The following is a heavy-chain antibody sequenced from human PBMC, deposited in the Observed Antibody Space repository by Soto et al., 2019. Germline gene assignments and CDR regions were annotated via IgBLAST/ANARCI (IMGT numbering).Heavy chain of an antibody. V-gene: IGHV3-30*18. D-gene: IGHD3-10*01. CDR2: ISYDGSNK. CDR1: GFTFISYG. J-gene: IGHJ6*02. Sequence: RGSLRLSCAASGFTFISYGMHWVRQAPGKGLEWLAVISYDGSNKYYADSVKGRFTISRDNSKNTLYLQMNSLRAEDTAVYYCAKDLMVREQIDYGMDVWGQGTTVTVSS. CDR3: AKDLMVREQIDYGMDV.